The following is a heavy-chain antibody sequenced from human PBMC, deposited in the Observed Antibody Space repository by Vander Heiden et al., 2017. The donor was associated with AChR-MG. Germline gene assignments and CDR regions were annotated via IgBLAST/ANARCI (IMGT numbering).Heavy chain of an antibody. CDR1: GFTFSSYG. CDR2: IWYDGSNK. D-gene: IGHD3-16*02. CDR3: AREFIGRFDL. V-gene: IGHV3-33*01. J-gene: IGHJ2*01. Sequence: QVQVVESGGGVVQPGRSLRLSCAASGFTFSSYGMHWVRQAPGKGLEWVAVIWYDGSNKYYADSVKGRFTISRDNSKNTLDLQMNSLRVEDTAVYYCAREFIGRFDLWGRGTLVTVSS.